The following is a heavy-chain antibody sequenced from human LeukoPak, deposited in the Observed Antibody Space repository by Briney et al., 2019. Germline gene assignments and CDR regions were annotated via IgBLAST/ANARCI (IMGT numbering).Heavy chain of an antibody. J-gene: IGHJ4*02. Sequence: ASVKVSCKASGYTFTSYGISWVRQAPGQGLEWMGWISAYNGNTNYAQKFQGRVTMTTDTSTTTVYMELRSLRSDDTAVYYCARAHDPSYYYGSGSFCFDYWGQGTLVTVSS. V-gene: IGHV1-18*01. D-gene: IGHD3-10*01. CDR1: GYTFTSYG. CDR2: ISAYNGNT. CDR3: ARAHDPSYYYGSGSFCFDY.